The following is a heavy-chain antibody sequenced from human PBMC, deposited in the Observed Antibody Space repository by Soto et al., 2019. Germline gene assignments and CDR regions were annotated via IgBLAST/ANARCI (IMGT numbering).Heavy chain of an antibody. Sequence: SETLSLTCTVSGGSISSYYWSWIRQPPGKGLEWIGEINHSGSTNYNPSLKSRVTISVDTSKNQFSLKLSSVTAADTAVYYCARSAVATIADYFDYWGQGTLVTVSS. D-gene: IGHD5-12*01. CDR3: ARSAVATIADYFDY. CDR1: GGSISSYY. J-gene: IGHJ4*02. V-gene: IGHV4-34*01. CDR2: INHSGST.